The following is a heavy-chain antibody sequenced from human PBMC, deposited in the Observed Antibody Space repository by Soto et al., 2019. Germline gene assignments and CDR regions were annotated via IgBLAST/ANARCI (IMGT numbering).Heavy chain of an antibody. CDR3: ARDTAWSWFDP. Sequence: QVQLQESGPGLVKPSETLSLTCTVSGGSVSSGSYYWSWIRQPPGKGLEWIGYIYYSGSTNYNPSRKSRGTISVDTSKNQFSLKLSSVTAADTAVYYCARDTAWSWFDPWGQGTLVTVSS. J-gene: IGHJ5*02. CDR2: IYYSGST. CDR1: GGSVSSGSYY. V-gene: IGHV4-61*01. D-gene: IGHD3-3*01.